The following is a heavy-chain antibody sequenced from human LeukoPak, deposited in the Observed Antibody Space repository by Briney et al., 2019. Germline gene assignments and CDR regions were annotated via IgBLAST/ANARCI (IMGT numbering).Heavy chain of an antibody. J-gene: IGHJ4*02. D-gene: IGHD4-17*01. CDR1: GFTFSSYA. Sequence: GGSLRLSCAASGFTFSSYAMGWVRQAPGKGLEWVSSISGSGDNTCYADSVKDRFSISRDNSKTTVSLQMNSLRAEDTAVYYCAKGRGTAVTSAANYWGQGTLVTVSS. CDR2: ISGSGDNT. V-gene: IGHV3-23*01. CDR3: AKGRGTAVTSAANY.